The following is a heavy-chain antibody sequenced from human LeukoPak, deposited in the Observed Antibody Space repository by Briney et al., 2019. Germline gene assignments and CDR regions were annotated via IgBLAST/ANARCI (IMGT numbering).Heavy chain of an antibody. CDR1: GYTFTSYY. CDR3: ARPVKSTVTTAPEFGY. V-gene: IGHV1-2*02. D-gene: IGHD4-17*01. Sequence: ASVKVSCKASGYTFTSYYMHWVRQAPGQGLEWMGWINPNSGGTNYAQKFQGRVTMTRDTSISTAYMELSRLRSDDTAVYYCARPVKSTVTTAPEFGYWGQGTLVTVSS. J-gene: IGHJ4*02. CDR2: INPNSGGT.